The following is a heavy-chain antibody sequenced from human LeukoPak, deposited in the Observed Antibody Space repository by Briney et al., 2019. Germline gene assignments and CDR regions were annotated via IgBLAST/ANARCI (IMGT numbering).Heavy chain of an antibody. V-gene: IGHV4-59*01. Sequence: SETLSLTCTVSGGSISSYYWSWIRQPPGKGLEWIGYIYYSGSTNYNPSLKSRVTLSVDTSKNQFSLKLSSVTAADTAVYYCARGPYYYDSSGYGYWGQGTLVTVSS. CDR3: ARGPYYYDSSGYGY. J-gene: IGHJ4*02. D-gene: IGHD3-22*01. CDR2: IYYSGST. CDR1: GGSISSYY.